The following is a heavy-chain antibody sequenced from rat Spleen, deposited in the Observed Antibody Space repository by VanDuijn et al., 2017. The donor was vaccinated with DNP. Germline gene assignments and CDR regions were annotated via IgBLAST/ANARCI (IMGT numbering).Heavy chain of an antibody. J-gene: IGHJ2*01. CDR2: IFYAGTTT. Sequence: EVQLVESGGGLVQPGRSLKLSCAASGFTLSDYDLAWVRQAPTRGLEWVATIFYAGTTTYYRGSVKGRFTISRDNAKSTLYLQMNSLRSEDTATYYCARNYGGFRPWDYWGQGVMVTVSS. CDR1: GFTLSDYD. V-gene: IGHV5-7*01. CDR3: ARNYGGFRPWDY. D-gene: IGHD1-11*01.